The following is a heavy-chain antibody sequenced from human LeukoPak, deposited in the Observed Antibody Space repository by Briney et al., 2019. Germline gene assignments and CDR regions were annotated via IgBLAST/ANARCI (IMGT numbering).Heavy chain of an antibody. CDR2: ISGSGGST. CDR1: GFTFSSYA. D-gene: IGHD1-14*01. V-gene: IGHV3-23*01. Sequence: GGSLRLSCAASGFTFSSYAMGWVRQAPGKGLEWVSAISGSGGSTYYADSVKGRFTISRDNSKNTLYLQMNSLRAEDTAVYYCAKNRRLQILEKWGQGTLVTVSS. J-gene: IGHJ4*02. CDR3: AKNRRLQILEK.